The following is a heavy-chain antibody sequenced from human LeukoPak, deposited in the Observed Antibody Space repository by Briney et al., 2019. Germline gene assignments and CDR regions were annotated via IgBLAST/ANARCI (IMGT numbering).Heavy chain of an antibody. CDR3: ARDPFHWLLRNYYGMDV. V-gene: IGHV4-61*02. Sequence: SQTLSLTCTVSGGSISSGSYYWSGIRLPAGKGLEWIGRIYTSGSTNYNPSLKSRVTISVDTSKNQFSLKLSSVTAADTAVYYCARDPFHWLLRNYYGMDVWGQGTTVTVSS. D-gene: IGHD3-9*01. CDR2: IYTSGST. J-gene: IGHJ6*02. CDR1: GGSISSGSYY.